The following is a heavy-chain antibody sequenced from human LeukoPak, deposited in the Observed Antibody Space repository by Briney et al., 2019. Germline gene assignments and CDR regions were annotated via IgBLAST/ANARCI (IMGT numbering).Heavy chain of an antibody. CDR3: ARTDGYDFWSGRLDY. CDR2: IEQDESEK. D-gene: IGHD3-3*01. J-gene: IGHJ4*02. CDR1: GFTFSSYW. V-gene: IGHV3-7*01. Sequence: GGSLRLSCAASGFTFSSYWMSWVRQPPGKGLEWVANIEQDESEKYYVDSVKGRFTISRDNAKNSLYLQMNSLRAEDTAVYYCARTDGYDFWSGRLDYWGQGTLVTVSS.